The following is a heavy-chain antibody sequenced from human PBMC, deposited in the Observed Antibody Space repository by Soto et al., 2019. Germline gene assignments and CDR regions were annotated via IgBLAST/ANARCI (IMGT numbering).Heavy chain of an antibody. CDR3: ARGRYSSSWYCLLDY. CDR1: GGSFSGYY. J-gene: IGHJ4*02. Sequence: SETLSLTCAVYGGSFSGYYWGWIRQPPGKGLEWIGEINHSGSTNYNPSLKSRVTISVDTSKNQFSLELSSVTAADTAVYYCARGRYSSSWYCLLDYWGQGTLVTVSS. CDR2: INHSGST. D-gene: IGHD6-13*01. V-gene: IGHV4-34*01.